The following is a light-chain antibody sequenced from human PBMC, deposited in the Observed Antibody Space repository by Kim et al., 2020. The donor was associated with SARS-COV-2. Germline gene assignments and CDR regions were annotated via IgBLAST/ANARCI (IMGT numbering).Light chain of an antibody. CDR1: HNIDIS. V-gene: IGKV3-11*01. CDR3: QQRGSWPPALT. CDR2: DAA. J-gene: IGKJ4*01. Sequence: EIVLTQSPATLSLFPGESATLSCRASHNIDISLAWYQQTPGQAPRLLIYDAAMRAACIPDRFSGSGSGTDFTLTISGLAPEDFATYYCQQRGSWPPALTFGGGTKLEI.